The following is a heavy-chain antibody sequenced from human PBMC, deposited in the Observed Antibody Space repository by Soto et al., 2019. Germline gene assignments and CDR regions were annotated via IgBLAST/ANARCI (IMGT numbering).Heavy chain of an antibody. CDR2: ISSSSVTI. J-gene: IGHJ6*02. D-gene: IGHD2-15*01. V-gene: IGHV3-48*02. CDR3: ARDRLGCSGGGCYSGYYGMDV. Sequence: EVQLVESGGGLVQPGGSLRLSCAASGFTFRTYSLNWVRQAPGKGLEWVSYISSSSVTINYADSVKGRFTISRDNAKNSLYLQMNSLRDEDTAVYYCARDRLGCSGGGCYSGYYGMDVWGQGTTVTVSS. CDR1: GFTFRTYS.